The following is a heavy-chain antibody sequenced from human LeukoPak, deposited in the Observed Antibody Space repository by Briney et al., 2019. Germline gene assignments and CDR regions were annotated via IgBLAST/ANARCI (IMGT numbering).Heavy chain of an antibody. V-gene: IGHV4-34*01. CDR3: ARGSSLVY. CDR2: INHSGST. Sequence: SETLSLICAVYGGSFSGYYWSWIRQPPGKGLEWIGEINHSGSTNYNPSLKSRVTISVDTSKNQFSLKLSSVTAADTAVYYCARGSSLVYWGQGTLVTVSS. J-gene: IGHJ4*02. CDR1: GGSFSGYY. D-gene: IGHD2-2*01.